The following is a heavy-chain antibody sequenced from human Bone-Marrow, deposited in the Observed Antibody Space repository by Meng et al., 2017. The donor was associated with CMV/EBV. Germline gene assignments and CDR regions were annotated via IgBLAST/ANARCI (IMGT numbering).Heavy chain of an antibody. CDR2: ISGDGNRT. CDR1: GFTFSSYA. Sequence: GGSLRLSCAASGFTFSSYAMSWVRQAPGKGLEWVSAISGDGNRTYYADSVKGRFTISRHNSLKTLYLQMNSLRAEDTAVYYCARGVRYCSSTSCLWFDYWGQGTLVTVSS. J-gene: IGHJ4*02. D-gene: IGHD2-2*01. CDR3: ARGVRYCSSTSCLWFDY. V-gene: IGHV3-23*01.